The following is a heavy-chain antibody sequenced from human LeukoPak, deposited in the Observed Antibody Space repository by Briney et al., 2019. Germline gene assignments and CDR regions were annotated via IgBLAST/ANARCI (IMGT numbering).Heavy chain of an antibody. Sequence: PSETLSLTCTVSGGSTKNYYWNWIRQPAGKGLEWIGRIHTSGSTNYNPSLKSRLTVSVDTSKNQFSLRLTSVTAADTAVYYCARDGGSGWYDYWGQGILVTVSS. CDR3: ARDGGSGWYDY. V-gene: IGHV4-4*07. CDR2: IHTSGST. CDR1: GGSTKNYY. D-gene: IGHD6-19*01. J-gene: IGHJ4*02.